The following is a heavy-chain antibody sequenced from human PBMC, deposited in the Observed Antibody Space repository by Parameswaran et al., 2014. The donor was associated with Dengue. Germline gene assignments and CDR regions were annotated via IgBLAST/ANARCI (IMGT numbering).Heavy chain of an antibody. CDR2: INPARGDT. D-gene: IGHD2-15*01. CDR3: ANSGGGNYYYYGMDV. CDR1: GYTFTDYF. V-gene: IGHV1-2*02. Sequence: ASVKVSCKASGYTFTDYFIHWVRQAPGQGPQYMGWINPARGDTKYALKFQGRVTMTRDTSITTAYMELRSLRSDDTAVYYCANSGGGNYYYYGMDVWGQGTTVTVSS. J-gene: IGHJ6*02.